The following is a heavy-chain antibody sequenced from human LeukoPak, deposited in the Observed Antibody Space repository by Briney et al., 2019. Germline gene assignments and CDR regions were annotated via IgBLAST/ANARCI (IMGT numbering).Heavy chain of an antibody. Sequence: GRSLRLSCAASGFTFSSYWMHWVRQAPGKGLVWASRINSDGSSTSYADSVKGRFTISRDNAKNTLYLQMNSLRAEDTAVYYCARDPVKVLWFGELLGVNWFDPWGQGTLVTVSS. J-gene: IGHJ5*02. V-gene: IGHV3-74*01. CDR1: GFTFSSYW. D-gene: IGHD3-10*01. CDR2: INSDGSST. CDR3: ARDPVKVLWFGELLGVNWFDP.